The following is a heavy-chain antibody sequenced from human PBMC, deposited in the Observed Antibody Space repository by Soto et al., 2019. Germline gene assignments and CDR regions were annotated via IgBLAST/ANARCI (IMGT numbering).Heavy chain of an antibody. CDR1: GFTFSSYE. CDR3: ASLADSSGYYNWFDP. J-gene: IGHJ5*02. Sequence: GGSRRRSCAASGFTFSSYEMNGVRQAPGKGLEWVSYISSSGSTIYYADSVKGRFTISRDNAKNSLYLQMNSLRAEDTAVYYCASLADSSGYYNWFDPWGQGTLVTVSS. D-gene: IGHD3-22*01. CDR2: ISSSGSTI. V-gene: IGHV3-48*03.